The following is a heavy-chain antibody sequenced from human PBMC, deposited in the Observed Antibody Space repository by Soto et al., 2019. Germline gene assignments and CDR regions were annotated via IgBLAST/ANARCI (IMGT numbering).Heavy chain of an antibody. CDR3: ARDHGAAAFDY. D-gene: IGHD2-15*01. CDR1: GGSISISNW. CDR2: IYHSGST. Sequence: SETLSLTCAFSGGSISISNWWSWFRQPPGKGLEWIGEIYHSGSTNYNPSLKSRVAISVDKSKNQFSLKLSSVTAADTAVYYCARDHGAAAFDYWGQGTMVTVSS. J-gene: IGHJ4*02. V-gene: IGHV4-4*02.